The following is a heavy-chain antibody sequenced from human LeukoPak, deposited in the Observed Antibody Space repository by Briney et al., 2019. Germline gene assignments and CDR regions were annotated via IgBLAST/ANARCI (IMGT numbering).Heavy chain of an antibody. CDR1: GFTFSSYG. D-gene: IGHD2-2*01. J-gene: IGHJ4*02. CDR3: AHLPAAMPLLDY. CDR2: ISYDGSNK. Sequence: GGSLRLSCAASGFTFSSYGMHWVRQAPGKGLEWVAVISYDGSNKYYADSVKGRFTISRDNSKNTLYLQMNSLRAEDTAVYYCAHLPAAMPLLDYWGQGTLVTVSS. V-gene: IGHV3-30*03.